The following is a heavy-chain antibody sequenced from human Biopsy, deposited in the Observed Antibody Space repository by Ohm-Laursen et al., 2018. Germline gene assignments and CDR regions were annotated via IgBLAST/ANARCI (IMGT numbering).Heavy chain of an antibody. CDR2: ISNSGNT. CDR3: ARRGSGGRSFDY. D-gene: IGHD2-15*01. V-gene: IGHV4-59*08. J-gene: IGHJ4*02. Sequence: TLSLTCTVSEGSVSSFYWSWVRQPPGRGLEWIGFISNSGNTNYNPSLKSRVTISADTSKNQFSLKLGSVTAADTAVFYCARRGSGGRSFDYWGQGSLVTVSS. CDR1: EGSVSSFY.